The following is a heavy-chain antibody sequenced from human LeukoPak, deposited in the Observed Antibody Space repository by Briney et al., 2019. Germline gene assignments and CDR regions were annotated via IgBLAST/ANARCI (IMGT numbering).Heavy chain of an antibody. CDR1: GFTLSNYA. V-gene: IGHV3-30*04. J-gene: IGHJ4*02. CDR3: ASPGSVTYYDSSAFFQY. CDR2: ISKEDTDK. Sequence: GGSLRLSCVASGFTLSNYAMHWVRQAPGKGLEWVAVISKEDTDKFYADSVKGRFTLSRDKSKNTLYLHMNSLRAEDTAVYFCASPGSVTYYDSSAFFQYWGQGALVTVSS. D-gene: IGHD3-22*01.